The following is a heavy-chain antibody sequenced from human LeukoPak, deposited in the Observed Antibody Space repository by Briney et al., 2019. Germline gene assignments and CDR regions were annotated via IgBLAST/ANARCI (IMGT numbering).Heavy chain of an antibody. Sequence: SETLSLTCTVSGGSISSSSYYWGWIRQPPGKGLEWIGSIYYSGSTYYNPSLKSRVTISVDTSKNQFSLKLSSVTAADTAVYYCARGCIVGATLGHFDYWGQGTLVTVSS. CDR1: GGSISSSSYY. CDR3: ARGCIVGATLGHFDY. D-gene: IGHD1-26*01. V-gene: IGHV4-39*07. CDR2: IYYSGST. J-gene: IGHJ4*02.